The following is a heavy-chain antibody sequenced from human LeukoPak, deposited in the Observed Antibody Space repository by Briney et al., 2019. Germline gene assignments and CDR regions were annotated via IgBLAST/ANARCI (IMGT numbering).Heavy chain of an antibody. V-gene: IGHV4-59*08. CDR1: GGSISSYY. Sequence: KSSETLSLTCTVSGGSISSYYWSWIRQPPGKGLEWIGYIYYSGSTNYNPSLKSRVTISVDTSKNQFSLKLSSVTTADTAVYYCARGKSSSWYWEFDYWGQGTQVTVSS. D-gene: IGHD6-13*01. CDR2: IYYSGST. J-gene: IGHJ4*02. CDR3: ARGKSSSWYWEFDY.